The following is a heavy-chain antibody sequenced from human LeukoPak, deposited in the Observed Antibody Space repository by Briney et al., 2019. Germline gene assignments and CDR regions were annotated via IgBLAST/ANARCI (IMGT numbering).Heavy chain of an antibody. D-gene: IGHD1-26*01. CDR1: GFTFSSYA. J-gene: IGHJ4*02. CDR3: ARESGSLVGATTDTFGY. Sequence: PGRSLRLSCAASGFTFSSYAMHWVRQGPGKGLEWVAVISYDGSNKYYADSVKGRFTISRDNSKNTLYLQMNSLRAEDTAVYYSARESGSLVGATTDTFGYWGQGTLVTVSS. CDR2: ISYDGSNK. V-gene: IGHV3-30-3*01.